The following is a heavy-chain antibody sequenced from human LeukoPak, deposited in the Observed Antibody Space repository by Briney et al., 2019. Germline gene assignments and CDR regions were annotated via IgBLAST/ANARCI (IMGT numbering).Heavy chain of an antibody. CDR2: ISGSGGST. CDR3: AKAIAAAGLDTALFDY. V-gene: IGHV3-23*01. D-gene: IGHD6-13*01. CDR1: GFTFSSYA. J-gene: IGHJ4*02. Sequence: GGSLRLSCAASGFTFSSYAMSWVRQAPGKGLEWVSAISGSGGSTYYADSVKGRFTISRDNSKNTLYLQMNSLRAEDTAVYYCAKAIAAAGLDTALFDYWGQGTLVTVSS.